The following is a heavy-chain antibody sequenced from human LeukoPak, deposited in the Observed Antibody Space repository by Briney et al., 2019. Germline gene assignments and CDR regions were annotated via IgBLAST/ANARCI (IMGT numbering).Heavy chain of an antibody. V-gene: IGHV4-34*01. J-gene: IGHJ6*03. Sequence: SETLSLTCAVYGGSFSGYYWSWIRQPPGKGLEWIGEINHSGSTNYNPSLKSRVTISVDTSKNQFSLKLSSVTAADPAVYYCARGGATWIQLWLLEVGYMDVWGKGTTVTVSS. D-gene: IGHD5-18*01. CDR3: ARGGATWIQLWLLEVGYMDV. CDR1: GGSFSGYY. CDR2: INHSGST.